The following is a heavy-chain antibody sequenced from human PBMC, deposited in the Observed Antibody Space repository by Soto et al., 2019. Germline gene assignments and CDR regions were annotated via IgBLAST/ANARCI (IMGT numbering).Heavy chain of an antibody. J-gene: IGHJ4*02. D-gene: IGHD5-18*01. CDR3: ARLCSGYNYGCYDY. Sequence: QLQLQESGPGLVKPSETLSLTCTVSGGSISSSSYYWGWIRQPPGKGLEWVGTIYYSGSTYYNPSLTSRVTISVDTSKPQFALKLRSVTAADTAVYYCARLCSGYNYGCYDYWGQGALVTVSS. V-gene: IGHV4-39*01. CDR1: GGSISSSSYY. CDR2: IYYSGST.